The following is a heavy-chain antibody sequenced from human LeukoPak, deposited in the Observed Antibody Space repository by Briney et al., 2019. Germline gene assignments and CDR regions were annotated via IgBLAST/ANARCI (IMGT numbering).Heavy chain of an antibody. J-gene: IGHJ5*02. CDR3: ARGRIYCSIISCLPRNWFDP. CDR1: GGSISSSSYY. V-gene: IGHV4-39*01. Sequence: PSETLSLTCTVSGGSISSSSYYWGWIRQPPGKGLEWIGSIYYSGSTYYNPSLKSRVTISVDTSKNQFSLKLSSVTAADTAVYYCARGRIYCSIISCLPRNWFDPWGQGTLVTVSS. CDR2: IYYSGST. D-gene: IGHD2-2*01.